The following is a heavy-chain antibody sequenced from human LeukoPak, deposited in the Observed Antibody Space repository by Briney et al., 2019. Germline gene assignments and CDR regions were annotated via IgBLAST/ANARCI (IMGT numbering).Heavy chain of an antibody. CDR1: GFTFSSYG. J-gene: IGHJ5*02. CDR2: IWYDGSNK. Sequence: GGSLRLSCAASGFTFSSYGMHWVRQAPGKGLEWVAGIWYDGSNKYYADSVKGRFTISRDNSKNTLYLQMNSLRAEDTAVYYCARDKYGDDTGWFDPWGQGTLVTVSS. CDR3: ARDKYGDDTGWFDP. D-gene: IGHD4-17*01. V-gene: IGHV3-33*01.